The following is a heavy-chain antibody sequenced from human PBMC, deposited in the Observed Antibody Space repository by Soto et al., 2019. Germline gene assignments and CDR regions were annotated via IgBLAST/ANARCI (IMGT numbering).Heavy chain of an antibody. J-gene: IGHJ4*02. CDR2: IHQSGTP. CDR3: ARGAPRGIIHDFGS. V-gene: IGHV4-38-2*01. D-gene: IGHD3-16*02. CDR1: SGCLIKEYY. Sequence: PSETLSLTCAVSSGCLIKEYYWGWVQQHPGKGLEWIGSIHQSGTPYYNPSLKSRLTISIDLSKKQFSLRLSSVTAADTAVYYCARGAPRGIIHDFGSWGQGSLVTLYS.